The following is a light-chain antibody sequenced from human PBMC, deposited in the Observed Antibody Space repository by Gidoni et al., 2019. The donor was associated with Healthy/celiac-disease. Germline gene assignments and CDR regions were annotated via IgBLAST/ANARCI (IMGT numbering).Light chain of an antibody. CDR3: QQYNSYPLT. CDR2: AAS. J-gene: IGKJ4*01. V-gene: IGKV1-16*02. CDR1: QGISTY. Sequence: DIQMTQSPSSRSAPVGDRLTFTCRASQGISTYLAWFQQKPGNAPKSLIYAASSLHSGVPAKFSGSGSGTDFTLTISSLQPEDFATYYCQQYNSYPLTFGGGTKVEIK.